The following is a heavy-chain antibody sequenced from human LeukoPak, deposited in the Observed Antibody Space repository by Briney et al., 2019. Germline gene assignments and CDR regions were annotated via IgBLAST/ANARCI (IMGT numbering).Heavy chain of an antibody. Sequence: PSETLSLTCTVSGGSISSYYWSWIRQPPGKGLEWIGYIYYSGSTNYNPSLKSRVTISVDTSKNQFSLKLSSVTAADTAVYYCARHGIGGVRNWFDPWGQGTLVTVSS. CDR3: ARHGIGGVRNWFDP. V-gene: IGHV4-59*08. CDR1: GGSISSYY. CDR2: IYYSGST. D-gene: IGHD2-8*02. J-gene: IGHJ5*02.